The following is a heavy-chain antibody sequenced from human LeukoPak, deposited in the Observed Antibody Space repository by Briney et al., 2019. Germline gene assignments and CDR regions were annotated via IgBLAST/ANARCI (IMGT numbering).Heavy chain of an antibody. CDR2: IYHSGST. Sequence: SETLSLTCAVSGGSISSSNWWSWVRQPPGKGLEWIGEIYHSGSTNYNPSLKSRVTISVDKSKNQFSLKLSSVTAADTAVYYCARRYDFWSGYPPPLDYWGQGTLVTVSS. J-gene: IGHJ4*02. CDR3: ARRYDFWSGYPPPLDY. CDR1: GGSISSSNW. D-gene: IGHD3-3*01. V-gene: IGHV4-4*02.